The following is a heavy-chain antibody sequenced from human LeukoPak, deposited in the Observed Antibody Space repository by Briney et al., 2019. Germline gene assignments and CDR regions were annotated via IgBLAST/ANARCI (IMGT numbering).Heavy chain of an antibody. Sequence: GGSLRLSCAASGFTFSNYEMNWVRQAPGKGLEWVAVISYDGSNKYYADSVKGRFTISRDNSRNTLHLQMNSLRAEDTAVYSCAKASLRYFDWFSDYWGQGTLVTVSS. D-gene: IGHD3-9*01. V-gene: IGHV3-30*18. CDR3: AKASLRYFDWFSDY. CDR1: GFTFSNYE. J-gene: IGHJ4*02. CDR2: ISYDGSNK.